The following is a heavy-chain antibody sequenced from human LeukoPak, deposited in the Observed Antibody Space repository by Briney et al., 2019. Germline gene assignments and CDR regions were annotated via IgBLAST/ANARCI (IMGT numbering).Heavy chain of an antibody. CDR1: GFTFSSFT. V-gene: IGHV3-23*01. CDR3: AKDRAATGTVNYFDY. J-gene: IGHJ4*02. D-gene: IGHD6-13*01. CDR2: ISGSGGTT. Sequence: GGSLRLSCTVSGFTFSSFTMNWVRQGPGKGLEWVSGISGSGGTTCYADSVKGRFTISRDNSKNTLYLQMNSLRAEDTAVYYCAKDRAATGTVNYFDYWGQGTLVTVSS.